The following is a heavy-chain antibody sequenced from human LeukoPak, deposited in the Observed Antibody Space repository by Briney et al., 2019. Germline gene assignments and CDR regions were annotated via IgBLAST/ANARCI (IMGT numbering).Heavy chain of an antibody. CDR2: MYTSGST. Sequence: SYTLSLTCTDSGGSLSSYLWRWLRPPAGKGLEGIGRMYTSGSTNCNPSLKSRAIMSVDTSKNQFSLNLSSVTAADTAVYYCAREPSTAAGTGRPFDYWGQGTLVTVSS. V-gene: IGHV4-4*07. CDR3: AREPSTAAGTGRPFDY. D-gene: IGHD6-13*01. CDR1: GGSLSSYL. J-gene: IGHJ4*02.